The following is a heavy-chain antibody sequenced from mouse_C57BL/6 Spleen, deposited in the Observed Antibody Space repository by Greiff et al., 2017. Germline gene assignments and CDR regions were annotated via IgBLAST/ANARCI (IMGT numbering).Heavy chain of an antibody. J-gene: IGHJ1*03. CDR2: INYDGSST. D-gene: IGHD2-1*01. Sequence: DVKLVESEGGLVQPGSSMKLSCTASGFTFSDYYMAWVRQVPEKGLEWVANINYDGSSTYYLDSLKSRFIISRDNAKNILYLQMSSLKSENTATYYCARDTYGKDWYFDVWGTGTTVTVSS. CDR1: GFTFSDYY. CDR3: ARDTYGKDWYFDV. V-gene: IGHV5-16*01.